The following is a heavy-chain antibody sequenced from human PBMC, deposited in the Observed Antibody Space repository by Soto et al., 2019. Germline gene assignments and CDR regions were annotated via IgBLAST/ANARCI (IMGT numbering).Heavy chain of an antibody. J-gene: IGHJ4*02. CDR3: GSRWRVAGPDF. CDR1: GYTFTSYY. Sequence: QVQLVQSGAEVRKPGASVKVSCKASGYTFTSYYMHWVRQAPGQGLEWMGIINPSDGHTNYAQNFQGRVTLTRDTPTSTVYMELSSLRSEDSAVYYCGSRWRVAGPDFWGQGTLLTLSS. CDR2: INPSDGHT. V-gene: IGHV1-46*01. D-gene: IGHD6-19*01.